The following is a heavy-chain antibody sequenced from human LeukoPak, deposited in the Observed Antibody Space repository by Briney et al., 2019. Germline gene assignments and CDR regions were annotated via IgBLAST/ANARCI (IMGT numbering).Heavy chain of an antibody. CDR1: GDSISSYY. CDR2: IYYSGST. Sequence: MTSETLSLTCTVSGDSISSYYWSWIRQPPGKGLEWIGNIYYSGSTKYNPSLKSRVTISVDTSKNQFSLKLSSVTAADTAVYYCARHLGYCSSTSCYSWFDPWGQGTLVTVSS. D-gene: IGHD2-2*02. CDR3: ARHLGYCSSTSCYSWFDP. V-gene: IGHV4-59*08. J-gene: IGHJ5*02.